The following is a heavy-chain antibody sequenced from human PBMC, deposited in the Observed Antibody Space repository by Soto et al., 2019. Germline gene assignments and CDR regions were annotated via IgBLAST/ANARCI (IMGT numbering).Heavy chain of an antibody. D-gene: IGHD3-16*01. CDR3: ARDIMGGSTYGMDV. CDR1: GFTFSSYG. Sequence: PGGSLRLSCAASGFTFSSYGMHWVRQAPGKGLEWVAVIWYDGSNKYYADSVKGRFTISRDNSKNTLYLQMNSLRAEDTAVYYCARDIMGGSTYGMDVWGQGTTVTVSS. J-gene: IGHJ6*02. V-gene: IGHV3-33*01. CDR2: IWYDGSNK.